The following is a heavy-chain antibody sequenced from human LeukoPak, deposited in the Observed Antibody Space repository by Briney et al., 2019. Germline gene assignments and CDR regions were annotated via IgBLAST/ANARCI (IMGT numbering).Heavy chain of an antibody. CDR2: INPNSGGT. Sequence: ASVKVSCKASGYTLTGYYMHWVRQAPGQGLEWMGRINPNSGGTNYAQKFQGRVTMTRDTSISTAYMELSRLRSDDTAVYYCAISYYDSSGYSGYYYYGMDVWGQGTTVTVSS. V-gene: IGHV1-2*06. CDR1: GYTLTGYY. J-gene: IGHJ6*02. CDR3: AISYYDSSGYSGYYYYGMDV. D-gene: IGHD3-22*01.